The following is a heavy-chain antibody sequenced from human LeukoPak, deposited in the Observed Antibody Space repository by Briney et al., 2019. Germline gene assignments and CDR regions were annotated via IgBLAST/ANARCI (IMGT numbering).Heavy chain of an antibody. J-gene: IGHJ4*02. CDR1: GFTFSSYW. Sequence: GGSLRLSCAASGFTFSSYWMSWVRQAPGKGLEWVANIKQDGSENYYVDSVKGRFTISRDNAKNSLYLQMNSLRAEDTAVYYCARNYYDGSGYWTPDYWGQGTLVTVSS. CDR2: IKQDGSEN. V-gene: IGHV3-7*01. D-gene: IGHD3-22*01. CDR3: ARNYYDGSGYWTPDY.